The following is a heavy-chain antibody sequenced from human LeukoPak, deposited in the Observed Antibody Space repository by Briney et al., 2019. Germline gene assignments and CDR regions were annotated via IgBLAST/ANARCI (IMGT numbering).Heavy chain of an antibody. CDR2: IYHSGST. D-gene: IGHD3-10*01. CDR1: GGSISSTNW. CDR3: ARHRIWFGDVDP. Sequence: SETLSLTCAVSGGSISSTNWWSWVRQPPGKGLEWIGEIYHSGSTNYNPSLKGRVTISVDKSENHFSLKLTSVTAADTAVYYCARHRIWFGDVDPWGQGTLVTVSS. J-gene: IGHJ5*02. V-gene: IGHV4-4*02.